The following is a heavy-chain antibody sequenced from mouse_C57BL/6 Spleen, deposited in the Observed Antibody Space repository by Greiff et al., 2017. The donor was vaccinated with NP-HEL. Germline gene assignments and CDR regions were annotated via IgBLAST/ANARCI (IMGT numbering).Heavy chain of an antibody. Sequence: QVQLKQSGPELVKPGASVKISCKASGYAFSSSWMNWVKQRPGKGLEWIGRIYPGDGDTNYNGKFKGKATLTADKSSSTAYMQLSSLTSEDSAVYFCARCYYYGGSGAMDYWGQGTSVTVSS. CDR2: IYPGDGDT. V-gene: IGHV1-82*01. CDR3: ARCYYYGGSGAMDY. CDR1: GYAFSSSW. D-gene: IGHD1-1*01. J-gene: IGHJ4*01.